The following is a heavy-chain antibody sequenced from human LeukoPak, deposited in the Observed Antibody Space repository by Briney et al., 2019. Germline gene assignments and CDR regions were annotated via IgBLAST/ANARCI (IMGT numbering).Heavy chain of an antibody. CDR3: ARARSSYGYGAAFDI. J-gene: IGHJ3*02. CDR1: GFTFSTYA. Sequence: GGSLRLSCAASGFTFSTYAMHWVRQAPGKGLEWVAVISYDGSSKYYADSVKGRFTISRDNSKNTLYLQMNSLRAEDTAVYYCARARSSYGYGAAFDIWGQGTMVTASS. CDR2: ISYDGSSK. D-gene: IGHD5-18*01. V-gene: IGHV3-30*04.